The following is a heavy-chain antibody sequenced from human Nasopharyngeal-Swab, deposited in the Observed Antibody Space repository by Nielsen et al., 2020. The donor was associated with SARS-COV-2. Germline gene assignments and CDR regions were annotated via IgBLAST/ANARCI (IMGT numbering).Heavy chain of an antibody. J-gene: IGHJ4*02. CDR1: GGSISSGDYY. D-gene: IGHD3-22*01. CDR3: ARGSTYYYDSTLSEIDY. Sequence: SETLSLTCTVSGGSISSGDYYWSWIRQPPGKGLEWIGYIYYSGSTYYNSSLKSRVTISVDTSKNQFSLKLSSVTAADTAVYYCARGSTYYYDSTLSEIDYWGQGTLVTVSS. CDR2: IYYSGST. V-gene: IGHV4-30-4*01.